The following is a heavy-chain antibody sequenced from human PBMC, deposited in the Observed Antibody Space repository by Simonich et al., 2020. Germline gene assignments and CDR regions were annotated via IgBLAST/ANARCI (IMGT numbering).Heavy chain of an antibody. V-gene: IGHV4-39*01. CDR3: ARQRVLMVYAIDY. D-gene: IGHD2-8*01. CDR2: FYYRGSN. CDR1: GGSISSSSYY. Sequence: QLQLQESGPGLVKPSETLSLTCTVSGGSISSSSYYWGWIRQPPGKGLEWIGSFYYRGSNYYNPSLKSRVTISVDTSKNQFSLKLSSVTAADTAVYYCARQRVLMVYAIDYWGQGTLVTVSS. J-gene: IGHJ4*02.